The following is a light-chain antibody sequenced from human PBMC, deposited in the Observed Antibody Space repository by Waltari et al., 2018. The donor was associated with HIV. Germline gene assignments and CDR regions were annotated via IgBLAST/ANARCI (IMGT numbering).Light chain of an antibody. CDR1: SGSVSTSYY. Sequence: QTVVTQEPSFSVSPGGTVTLTCGLNSGSVSTSYYPSWYQQTPGQAPRTRIYSTNSRSSGVPDRFSGSILGNKAALTITGAQADDECDYYCALYMGSAILFGGGTKLTVL. CDR2: STN. V-gene: IGLV8-61*01. J-gene: IGLJ2*01. CDR3: ALYMGSAIL.